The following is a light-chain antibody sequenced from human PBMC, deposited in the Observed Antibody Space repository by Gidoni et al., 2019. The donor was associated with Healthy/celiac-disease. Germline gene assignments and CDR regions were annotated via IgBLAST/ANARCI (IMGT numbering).Light chain of an antibody. J-gene: IGKJ4*01. CDR2: AAS. Sequence: DIQLTQSPSFLSASAGDRVTITCRASQGISSYLAWYQQKPGKAPKLLIYAASTLQSGVPSRFSGSGSGTEFTLTISSLQPEDFATYYCQQLNSYPLFXGXTKVEIK. V-gene: IGKV1-9*01. CDR1: QGISSY. CDR3: QQLNSYPL.